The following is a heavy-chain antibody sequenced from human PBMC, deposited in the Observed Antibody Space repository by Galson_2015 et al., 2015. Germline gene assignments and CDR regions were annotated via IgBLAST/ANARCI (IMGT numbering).Heavy chain of an antibody. Sequence: SLRLSCAASGFTFSNAWMSWVRQAPGKGLEWVGRIKSKTDGGTTDYAAPVKGRFTISRDDSKNTLYLQMNSLKTEDTAVYYCTTDRLGPPPAAKGYYYYYMDVWGKGTTVTVSS. CDR2: IKSKTDGGTT. CDR3: TTDRLGPPPAAKGYYYYYMDV. D-gene: IGHD2-2*01. V-gene: IGHV3-15*01. J-gene: IGHJ6*03. CDR1: GFTFSNAW.